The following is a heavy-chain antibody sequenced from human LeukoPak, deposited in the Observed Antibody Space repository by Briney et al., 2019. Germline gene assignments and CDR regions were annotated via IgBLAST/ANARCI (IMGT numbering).Heavy chain of an antibody. J-gene: IGHJ6*04. D-gene: IGHD2-15*01. CDR2: IGTAGDP. V-gene: IGHV3-13*05. Sequence: GGSLRLYCAASGFTFSSYDMHWVRQATGKGLEWVSAIGTAGDPYYPGSVKGRFTISRENAKNSLYLQMNSLRAGDTAVYYCARGDCSGGSCYPFGYYYGMDVWGKGTTVTVSS. CDR3: ARGDCSGGSCYPFGYYYGMDV. CDR1: GFTFSSYD.